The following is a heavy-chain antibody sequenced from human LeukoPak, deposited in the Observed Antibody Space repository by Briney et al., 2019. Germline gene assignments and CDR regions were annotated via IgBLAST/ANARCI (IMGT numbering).Heavy chain of an antibody. CDR3: ARRGLRPFDY. CDR2: INHSGTT. V-gene: IGHV4-34*01. J-gene: IGHJ4*02. Sequence: WGSLSLSCAASGFTFSSYSMNWVRQAPGKGLEWIGDINHSGTTNYNPSLKSRVTMSVDTSKKHFSLKLSSVTAADTAVYYCARRGLRPFDYWGQGTLVTVSS. CDR1: GFTFSSYS.